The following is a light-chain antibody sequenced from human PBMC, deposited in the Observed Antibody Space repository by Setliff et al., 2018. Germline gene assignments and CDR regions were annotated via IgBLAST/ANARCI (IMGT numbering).Light chain of an antibody. J-gene: IGLJ2*01. CDR2: EVT. V-gene: IGLV2-23*02. Sequence: QSVLTQPASVSGSPGQSITISCTGATSDLGSYNLVSWYQQHPGEAPKLILYEVTQRPSGVSIRFSGSKSGSTASLTISGLQAEDEADYYCCSYAGRSTFRVIFGGGTQLTVL. CDR3: CSYAGRSTFRVI. CDR1: TSDLGSYNL.